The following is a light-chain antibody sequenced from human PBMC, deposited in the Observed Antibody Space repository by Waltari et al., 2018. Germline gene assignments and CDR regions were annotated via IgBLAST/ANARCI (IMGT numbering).Light chain of an antibody. V-gene: IGLV3-1*01. CDR3: LAWDGSGYV. CDR1: NLGDKY. Sequence: SYEVTQPPSVSVSPGQTASITCSGDNLGDKYISWYQQKPGQSPVLVISHDSKRPSGIPERFSGSNSGNTATLTISGTQAMDETDYYCLAWDGSGYVFGTGTKVTVL. J-gene: IGLJ1*01. CDR2: HDS.